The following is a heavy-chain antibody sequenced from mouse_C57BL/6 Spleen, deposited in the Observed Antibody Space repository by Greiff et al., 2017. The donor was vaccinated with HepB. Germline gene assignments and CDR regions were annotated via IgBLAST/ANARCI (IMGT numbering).Heavy chain of an antibody. CDR3: ASRRLTTVYFDY. Sequence: EVKLQESGPGLVKPSQSLSLTCSVTGYSITSGYYWNWIRQFPGNKLEWMGYISYDGSNNYNPSLKNRISITRDTSKNQFFLKLNSVTTEDTATYYWASRRLTTVYFDYWGQGTTLTVSS. D-gene: IGHD1-1*01. CDR1: GYSITSGYY. J-gene: IGHJ2*01. V-gene: IGHV3-6*01. CDR2: ISYDGSN.